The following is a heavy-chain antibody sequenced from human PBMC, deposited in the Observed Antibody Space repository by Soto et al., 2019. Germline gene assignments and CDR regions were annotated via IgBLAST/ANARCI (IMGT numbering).Heavy chain of an antibody. Sequence: QVQLVQSGAEVKKPGASVKVSCKGFGYTFIKYGINWVRQAPGQGLEWMGWISPYSNYTHSAQKFQGRLTLTTDTAATTAYMELRSLRTADTALYYCTREAIVVIPAAQPSHFDSWGQGTLVTVSS. CDR1: GYTFIKYG. J-gene: IGHJ4*02. CDR3: TREAIVVIPAAQPSHFDS. V-gene: IGHV1-18*01. CDR2: ISPYSNYT. D-gene: IGHD2-2*01.